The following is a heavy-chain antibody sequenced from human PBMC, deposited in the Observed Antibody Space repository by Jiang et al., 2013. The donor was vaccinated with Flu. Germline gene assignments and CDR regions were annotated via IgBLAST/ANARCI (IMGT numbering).Heavy chain of an antibody. D-gene: IGHD6-19*01. CDR3: ARERGRGDGSFSGWHYFDF. CDR1: GFTFSSYG. J-gene: IGHJ4*02. Sequence: QLVESGGGVVQPGRSLRLSCAASGFTFSSYGMHWVRQAPGKGLEWVAIISYDENSEYYADSVKGRFIVSRDNSENTLYLQMTSLRPDDTAVYFCARERGRGDGSFSGWHYFDFWGQGTLVSVSA. CDR2: ISYDENSE. V-gene: IGHV3-30*03.